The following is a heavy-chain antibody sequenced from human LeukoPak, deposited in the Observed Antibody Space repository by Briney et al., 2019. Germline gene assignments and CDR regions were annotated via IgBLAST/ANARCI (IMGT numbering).Heavy chain of an antibody. D-gene: IGHD2-21*02. CDR3: ARRDAAYCGGDCYLDY. V-gene: IGHV1-18*01. CDR1: GYTFTSYG. J-gene: IGHJ4*02. CDR2: ISAYNGNT. Sequence: AAVKVSCKASGYTFTSYGISWVRQAPGQGLEWMGWISAYNGNTNYAQKLQGRVTMTTDTSTSTAYMELRSLRSDDTAVYYCARRDAAYCGGDCYLDYWGQGTLVTVSS.